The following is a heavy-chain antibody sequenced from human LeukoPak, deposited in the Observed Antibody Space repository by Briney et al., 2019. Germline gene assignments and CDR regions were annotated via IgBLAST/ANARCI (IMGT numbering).Heavy chain of an antibody. CDR2: IYTSGST. CDR1: GGSISNYY. Sequence: PSETLSLTCNVSGGSISNYYWSWIRQPAGKGLELIGRIYTSGSTNYNPSLKSRVTISVDTSKNQFSLDLSSVTAADSAVYYCARQKCTSASCLTKNAFDVWGQGTMVTVSS. J-gene: IGHJ3*01. CDR3: ARQKCTSASCLTKNAFDV. D-gene: IGHD2-2*01. V-gene: IGHV4-4*07.